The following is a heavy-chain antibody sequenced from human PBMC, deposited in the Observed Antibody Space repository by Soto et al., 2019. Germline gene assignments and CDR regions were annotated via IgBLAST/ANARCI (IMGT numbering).Heavy chain of an antibody. D-gene: IGHD5-12*01. Sequence: GGSLRLSCAASGFTFSSYDMNWVRQAPGKGLEWVSYISSSGSTIYYADSVKGRFTISRDNAKNTLYLQMNSLRAEDTAVYYCSGWSCYDLITMDARLFDYWGQGTLVTVSS. V-gene: IGHV3-48*03. CDR3: SGWSCYDLITMDARLFDY. CDR1: GFTFSSYD. J-gene: IGHJ4*02. CDR2: ISSSGSTI.